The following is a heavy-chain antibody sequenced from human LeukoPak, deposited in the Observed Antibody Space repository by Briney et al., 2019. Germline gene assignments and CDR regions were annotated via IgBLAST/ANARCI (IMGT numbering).Heavy chain of an antibody. CDR2: ISYDGSNK. CDR3: AKDQPYYYDSGGRFDY. CDR1: GFTFSSYG. V-gene: IGHV3-30*18. Sequence: GSLRLSCAASGFTFSSYGMHWVRQAPGKGLEWVAVISYDGSNKYYADSVKGRFTISRDNSKNTLYLQMNSLRAEDTAVYYCAKDQPYYYDSGGRFDYWGQGTLVTVSS. D-gene: IGHD3-22*01. J-gene: IGHJ4*02.